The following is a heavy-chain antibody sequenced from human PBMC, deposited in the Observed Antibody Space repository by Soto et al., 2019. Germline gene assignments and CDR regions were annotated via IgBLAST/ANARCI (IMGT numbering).Heavy chain of an antibody. Sequence: SQTLSLTCVGSGDTVSSNSVAWNWVRQSPSRGLEWLGRTYYRSRWYSDYAVSVRSRIDINADTSRNQVSLQLNSVTPEDTAVYYCARSEEDSDYYYYGMDVWGQGTTVTVSS. CDR1: GDTVSSNSVA. J-gene: IGHJ6*02. V-gene: IGHV6-1*01. D-gene: IGHD2-15*01. CDR2: TYYRSRWYS. CDR3: ARSEEDSDYYYYGMDV.